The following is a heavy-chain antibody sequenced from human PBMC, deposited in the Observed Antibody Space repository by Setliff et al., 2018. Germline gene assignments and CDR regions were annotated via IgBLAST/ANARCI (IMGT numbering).Heavy chain of an antibody. CDR2: IRSSTTYI. D-gene: IGHD6-13*01. J-gene: IGHJ3*02. V-gene: IGHV3-21*01. CDR1: GFTFNTYN. Sequence: PGGSLSLSCAASGFTFNTYNFNWVRQAPGKGLEWVSSIRSSTTYIYYADSVKGRFTFSRDNAKNSLYLQMSSLRAEDTAIYYCVRERSGYSSNWYTLDAFDIWGQGTMVTVSS. CDR3: VRERSGYSSNWYTLDAFDI.